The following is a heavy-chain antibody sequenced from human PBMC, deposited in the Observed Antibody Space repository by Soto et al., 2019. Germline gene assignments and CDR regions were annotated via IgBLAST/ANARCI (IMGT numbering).Heavy chain of an antibody. V-gene: IGHV3-21*01. CDR2: ISSSSSYI. CDR1: GFTFSSYS. Sequence: PVGSLRLSCAASGFTFSSYSMNWVRQAPGKGLEWVSSISSSSSYIYYADSVKGRFTISRDNAKNSLYLQMNSLRAEDTAVYYCARADAAVAASPDYWGQGTLVTVSS. CDR3: ARADAAVAASPDY. D-gene: IGHD6-19*01. J-gene: IGHJ4*02.